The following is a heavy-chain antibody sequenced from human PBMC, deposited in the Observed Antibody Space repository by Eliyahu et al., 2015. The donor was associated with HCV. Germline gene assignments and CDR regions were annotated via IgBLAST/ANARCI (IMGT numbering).Heavy chain of an antibody. CDR1: GYTLTNNGLG. CDR2: IYWDDVR. D-gene: IGHD4-17*01. V-gene: IGHV2-5*02. Sequence: QITLKESGPTLVKPTQTLTLTCSFSGYTLTNNGLGVGWVRQAPGKALEWLASIYWDDVRRYSPSLLSRITISKDTSKNQVVLSMTNMDPLDTATYYCALRIPDYGDSVEGPFHNWGQGTLVAVSS. CDR3: ALRIPDYGDSVEGPFHN. J-gene: IGHJ4*02.